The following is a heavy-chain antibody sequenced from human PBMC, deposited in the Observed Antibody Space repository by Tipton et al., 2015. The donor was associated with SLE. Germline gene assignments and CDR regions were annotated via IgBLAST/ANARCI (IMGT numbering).Heavy chain of an antibody. CDR2: MHYSGSS. V-gene: IGHV4-59*12. D-gene: IGHD3-22*01. J-gene: IGHJ4*02. CDR1: GGSFTSNY. Sequence: TLSLTCTVSGGSFTSNYWSWIRQPPGKGLEWIGCMHYSGSSAYNASLRSRVTISVDTSKNQFSLKLTSVTAADTAVYYCARGKKVVVLTDRGYYFDYWGQGTLVTASS. CDR3: ARGKKVVVLTDRGYYFDY.